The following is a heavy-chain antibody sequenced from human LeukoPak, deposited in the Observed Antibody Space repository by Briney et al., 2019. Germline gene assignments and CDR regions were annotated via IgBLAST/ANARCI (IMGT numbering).Heavy chain of an antibody. J-gene: IGHJ4*02. V-gene: IGHV3-30-3*01. CDR3: ARGGTPSPINLYSNYSVLCYFDY. Sequence: GGSLRLSCAASGFTFSSYAMHWVRQAPGKGLEWVAVISYDGSNKYYADSVTGRFTISRDNSKNTLYLQMNSLRAEDTAVYYCARGGTPSPINLYSNYSVLCYFDYWGQGTLVTVSS. D-gene: IGHD4-11*01. CDR1: GFTFSSYA. CDR2: ISYDGSNK.